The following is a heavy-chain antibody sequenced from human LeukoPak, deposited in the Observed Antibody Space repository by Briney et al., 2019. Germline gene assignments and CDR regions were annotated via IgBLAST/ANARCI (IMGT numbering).Heavy chain of an antibody. Sequence: SETLSLTCTVSGGSFSSVSYYWSWIRQPPGKGLEWIAYIYYSGTTNYNPSLKSRVTISADTSKNQFSLKLKSVTATDTAVYYCARTDRDYGSGSFHYFDYWGQGTLVTVSS. CDR2: IYYSGTT. J-gene: IGHJ4*02. V-gene: IGHV4-61*01. CDR3: ARTDRDYGSGSFHYFDY. CDR1: GGSFSSVSYY. D-gene: IGHD3-10*01.